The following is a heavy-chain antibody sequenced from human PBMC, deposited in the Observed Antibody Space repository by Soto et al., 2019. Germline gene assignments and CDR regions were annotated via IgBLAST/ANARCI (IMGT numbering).Heavy chain of an antibody. Sequence: QVQLQESGPGLVKSSGTLSLTCAVSSGSISSSSWYSWVRQPPGKGLEWIGEIHHSGTTYCNPALESRVSISLDAPRNQVSLRLSSVTAADMAVYYCAGQGDRLDILTYWGQGTLVTVSS. V-gene: IGHV4-4*02. D-gene: IGHD3-16*02. CDR3: AGQGDRLDILTY. CDR2: IHHSGTT. CDR1: SGSISSSSW. J-gene: IGHJ4*02.